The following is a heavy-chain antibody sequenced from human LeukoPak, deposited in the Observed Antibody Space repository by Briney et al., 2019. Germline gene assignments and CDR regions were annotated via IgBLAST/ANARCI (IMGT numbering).Heavy chain of an antibody. D-gene: IGHD6-19*01. Sequence: GESLKISCKASGYSFPDYWIGWVRQMPGKGLEWMGIIYPGDSDTRYSPSFQGQVTISADKSISTAYLQWSSLKASDTAMYYCASGIAVAGTSAFDIWGQGTMVTVSS. CDR1: GYSFPDYW. V-gene: IGHV5-51*01. CDR2: IYPGDSDT. J-gene: IGHJ3*02. CDR3: ASGIAVAGTSAFDI.